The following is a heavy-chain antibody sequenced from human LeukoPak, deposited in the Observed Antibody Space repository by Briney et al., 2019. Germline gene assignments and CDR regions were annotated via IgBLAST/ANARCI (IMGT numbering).Heavy chain of an antibody. CDR1: AYSSTSYW. J-gene: IGHJ3*02. CDR3: AGQDIVVVATTTRAFDI. D-gene: IGHD2-15*01. V-gene: IGHV5-51*01. Sequence: GESMKISCKASAYSSTSYWIAWVRQMPGKRLEWVGIIYPGDSDTRYSPSFQGQVTISADKSISTAYLQWSSLKASDTAMYYCAGQDIVVVATTTRAFDIWGQGTMVTVSS. CDR2: IYPGDSDT.